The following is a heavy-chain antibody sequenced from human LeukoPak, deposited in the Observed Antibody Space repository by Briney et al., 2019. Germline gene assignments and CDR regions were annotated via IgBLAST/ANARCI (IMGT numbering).Heavy chain of an antibody. CDR2: IYYSGST. V-gene: IGHV4-31*03. CDR3: ARDRTGYCSSTSCARGAFDI. Sequence: SETLSLTCTVSGGSISCGGYYWSWIRQHPGKGLEWIGYIYYSGSTYYNPSLKSRVTVSVDTSKNQFSLKLSSVTAADTAVYYCARDRTGYCSSTSCARGAFDIWGQGTMVTVSS. D-gene: IGHD2-2*01. CDR1: GGSISCGGYY. J-gene: IGHJ3*02.